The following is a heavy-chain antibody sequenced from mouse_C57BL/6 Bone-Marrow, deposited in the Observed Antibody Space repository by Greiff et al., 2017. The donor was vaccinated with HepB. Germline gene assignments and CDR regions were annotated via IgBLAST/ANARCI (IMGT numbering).Heavy chain of an antibody. CDR1: GFTFSDYG. Sequence: EVQRVESGGGLVKPGGSLKLSCAASGFTFSDYGMHWVRQAPEKGLEWVAYISSGSSTIYYADTVKGRFTISRDNAKNTLCLQMTSLRSEDTAMYYCARTGYYGSSKYAMDYWGQGTSVTVSS. V-gene: IGHV5-17*01. D-gene: IGHD1-1*01. CDR3: ARTGYYGSSKYAMDY. J-gene: IGHJ4*01. CDR2: ISSGSSTI.